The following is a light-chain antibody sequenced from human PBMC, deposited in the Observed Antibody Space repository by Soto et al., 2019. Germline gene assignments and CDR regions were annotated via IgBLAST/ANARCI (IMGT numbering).Light chain of an antibody. V-gene: IGKV3-20*01. CDR1: QSVSSNY. Sequence: EIVLTQSPGTLSLSPGERATLSCRASQSVSSNYLAWYQQKPGQAPRLFMFGASNRATGIPDRFSGSGSGTDFALSITRLEPEDFAVYYCQQYAISPWTFGQGTKVEIK. J-gene: IGKJ1*01. CDR2: GAS. CDR3: QQYAISPWT.